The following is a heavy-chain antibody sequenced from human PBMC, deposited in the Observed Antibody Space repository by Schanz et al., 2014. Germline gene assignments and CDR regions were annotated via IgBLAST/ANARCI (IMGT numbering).Heavy chain of an antibody. Sequence: QVQWVQSGADVKKPGTAVKVSCKASEYTFTRHYMHWVRQAPGQGLEWMGIIHSTGGTTSHAQKFQGRVTMTRDTSTSTVYMELSSLRSEDTAVYYCASALTTWGGMDVWGQWTTVTVSS. D-gene: IGHD4-4*01. V-gene: IGHV1-46*01. J-gene: IGHJ6*02. CDR3: ASALTTWGGMDV. CDR2: IHSTGGTT. CDR1: EYTFTRHY.